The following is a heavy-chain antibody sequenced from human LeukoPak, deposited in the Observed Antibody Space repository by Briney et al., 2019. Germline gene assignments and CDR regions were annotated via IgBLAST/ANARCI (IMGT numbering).Heavy chain of an antibody. V-gene: IGHV3-30-3*01. J-gene: IGHJ4*02. CDR3: ARGGYSYGSDYDSSGYFDY. D-gene: IGHD3-22*01. CDR2: ISYGGSNK. Sequence: PWGSLRLSCAASGFTFSSYALHRVRQAPGKGLEWVGDISYGGSNKYYADAVKGRFTISRDNSKNTLYLQMNSLRAEDTAVYYCARGGYSYGSDYDSSGYFDYWGQGTLVTVSS. CDR1: GFTFSSYA.